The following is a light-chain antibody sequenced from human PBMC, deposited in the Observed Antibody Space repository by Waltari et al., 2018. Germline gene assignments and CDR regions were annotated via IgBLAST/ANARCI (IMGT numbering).Light chain of an antibody. Sequence: DIQMTQSPSTLSASVGDRVTITCRASQTINNWLAWYQQKPGKAPQLLIQRASVLQSGVPSRFIGSGSGTDFTLTIGSLQADDFATYYCQQYETYSPYTFGQGTKVDLK. CDR2: RAS. CDR1: QTINNW. J-gene: IGKJ2*01. CDR3: QQYETYSPYT. V-gene: IGKV1-5*03.